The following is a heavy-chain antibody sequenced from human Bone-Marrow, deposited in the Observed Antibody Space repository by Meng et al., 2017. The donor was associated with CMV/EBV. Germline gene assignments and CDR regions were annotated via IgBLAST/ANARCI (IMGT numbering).Heavy chain of an antibody. Sequence: GGSLRLSCAASGFTVSSNYMSWVRQAPGKGLEWVSVIYSGGSTYYADSVKGRFTISRDNSKNTLYLQMNSLRAEDTAVYYCARVSRSGYDGMVDYWGKGTLVTVSS. CDR1: GFTVSSNY. CDR2: IYSGGST. J-gene: IGHJ4*02. V-gene: IGHV3-53*01. D-gene: IGHD5-12*01. CDR3: ARVSRSGYDGMVDY.